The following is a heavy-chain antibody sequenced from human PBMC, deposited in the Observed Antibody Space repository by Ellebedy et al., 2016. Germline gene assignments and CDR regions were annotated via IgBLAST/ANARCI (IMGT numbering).Heavy chain of an antibody. CDR2: IYPDDSDT. V-gene: IGHV5-51*01. J-gene: IGHJ2*01. CDR1: GYSFSIYW. Sequence: ASVKVSCKGSGYSFSIYWIGWVRQMPGKGLEWMGIIYPDDSDTRYSPSFQGQVTISADKSISTAYLQWSSLKASDTAMYYCARPEYYYDSSGYFYWYFDLWGRGTLVTVSS. CDR3: ARPEYYYDSSGYFYWYFDL. D-gene: IGHD3-22*01.